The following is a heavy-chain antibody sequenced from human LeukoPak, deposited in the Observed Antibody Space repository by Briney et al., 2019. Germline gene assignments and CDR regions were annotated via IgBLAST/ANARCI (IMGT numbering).Heavy chain of an antibody. J-gene: IGHJ2*01. Sequence: ASETLSLTCTVSSGSTSNYYWSWIRQPAGKGLEWIGRIYTSGSTNYNPSLKSRVTMSIDTSKDQVSLKLASVTAADTAIYYCAVDSSEDYGRGNFDLWGRGALVTVSS. CDR2: IYTSGST. CDR3: AVDSSEDYGRGNFDL. V-gene: IGHV4-4*07. D-gene: IGHD4/OR15-4a*01. CDR1: SGSTSNYY.